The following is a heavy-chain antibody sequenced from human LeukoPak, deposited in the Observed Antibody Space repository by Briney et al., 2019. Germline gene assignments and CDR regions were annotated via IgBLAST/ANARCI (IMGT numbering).Heavy chain of an antibody. Sequence: PGGSLRLSCAASGFTVSSNYMSWVRQAPGKGLEWVSVIYSGGSTYYADSVKGRFTISRHNSKNTLYLQMNSLRAEDTAVYYCARDLGYSSSTSCYAEDTHYGMDVWGQGTTVTVSS. CDR3: ARDLGYSSSTSCYAEDTHYGMDV. J-gene: IGHJ6*02. D-gene: IGHD2-2*01. CDR1: GFTVSSNY. V-gene: IGHV3-53*04. CDR2: IYSGGST.